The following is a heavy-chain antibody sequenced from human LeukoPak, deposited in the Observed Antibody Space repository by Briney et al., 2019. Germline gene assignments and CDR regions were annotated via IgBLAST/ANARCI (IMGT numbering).Heavy chain of an antibody. CDR2: IEYSGGSA. CDR3: AREYYYYMDV. J-gene: IGHJ6*03. Sequence: GGSLRLSCIVSGFTLSSYEMSWIRQAPGKGLEWVASIEYSGGSAYYADSVKGRFSISRDNAKNSLYLQMNSLRAEDTAVYYCAREYYYYMDVWGKGTTVTVSS. V-gene: IGHV3-23*01. CDR1: GFTLSSYE.